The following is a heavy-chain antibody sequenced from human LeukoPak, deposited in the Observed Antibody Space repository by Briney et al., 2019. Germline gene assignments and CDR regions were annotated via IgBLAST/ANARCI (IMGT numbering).Heavy chain of an antibody. J-gene: IGHJ4*02. CDR1: GFTFSSYG. V-gene: IGHV3-33*01. CDR2: IWYDGSNK. CDR3: ARDLKFPEQQLTSPFDY. D-gene: IGHD6-13*01. Sequence: PGRSLRLSCAASGFTFSSYGMHWVRQAPGKGPEWVAVIWYDGSNKYYADSVKGRFTISRDNSKNTLYLQMNSLRAEDTAVYYCARDLKFPEQQLTSPFDYWGQGTLVTVSS.